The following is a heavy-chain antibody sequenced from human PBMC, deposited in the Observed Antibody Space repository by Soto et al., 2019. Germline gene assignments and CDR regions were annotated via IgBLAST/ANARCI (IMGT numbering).Heavy chain of an antibody. V-gene: IGHV3-48*03. J-gene: IGHJ3*01. Sequence: EVQLVESGGGLVQPGGSLRLSLVASGFTFSSSAMYWVRQAPGKGLEWVSYIHPAGQPIFYADSVKGRFTISRDNAKNSLYLQMNSLRAEDTAVYYCARRGSSWGQGTMVTVSS. D-gene: IGHD2-2*01. CDR2: IHPAGQPI. CDR1: GFTFSSSA. CDR3: ARRGSS.